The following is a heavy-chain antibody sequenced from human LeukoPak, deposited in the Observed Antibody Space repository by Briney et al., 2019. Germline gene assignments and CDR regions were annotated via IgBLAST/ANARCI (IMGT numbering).Heavy chain of an antibody. CDR1: GVSVSDGRYY. D-gene: IGHD2-2*01. CDR2: KYYSGSA. J-gene: IGHJ3*02. Sequence: PSESLSLTCNVSGVSVSDGRYYWTWIRQHPGKGLEWIGYKYYSGSAKYTPSLKSRLTISIDTSKNQFSLQLSSVTAADTATYYCATPYCSSISCLDVFNMWGQGTRVTVSS. CDR3: ATPYCSSISCLDVFNM. V-gene: IGHV4-31*03.